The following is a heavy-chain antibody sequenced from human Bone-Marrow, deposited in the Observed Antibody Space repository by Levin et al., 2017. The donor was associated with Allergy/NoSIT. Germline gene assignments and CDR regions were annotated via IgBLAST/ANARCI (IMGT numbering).Heavy chain of an antibody. V-gene: IGHV4-39*02. Sequence: PSETLSLTCTVSGDSIISATYYWGWVRQPPGKGLEWIGSVYFSGSTYLSPFLKSRVTMSVDTSRSHFSLNLSSVTATDTAVYYCARVPALRFLDWFLDYWGRGVLVTVSS. CDR3: ARVPALRFLDWFLDY. D-gene: IGHD3-9*01. J-gene: IGHJ4*02. CDR2: VYFSGST. CDR1: GDSIISATYY.